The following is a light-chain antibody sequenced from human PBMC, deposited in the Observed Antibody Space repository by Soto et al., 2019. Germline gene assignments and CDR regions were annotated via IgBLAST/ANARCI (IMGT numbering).Light chain of an antibody. CDR3: AAWDDTLNSVL. Sequence: QSVLTQPPSVSGTPGQRVTISCSGTSSNIGSNLLNWYHQVPGTAPHILIYSNDKTPSGVAYRFSACNSATSASLATSGLQSEDEADYYCAAWDDTLNSVLFGGGTQVTVL. V-gene: IGLV1-44*01. CDR1: SSNIGSNL. J-gene: IGLJ2*01. CDR2: SND.